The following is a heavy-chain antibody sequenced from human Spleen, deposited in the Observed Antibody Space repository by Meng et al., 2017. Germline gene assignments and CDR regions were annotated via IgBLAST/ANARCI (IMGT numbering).Heavy chain of an antibody. Sequence: QVTLPQWGAGLLQPSETLSLTCVVSGGSFSDYYWSWIRQPPGKGLEWIGEINHSGSTNYNPSLESRATISVDTSQSNLSLKLSSVTAADTAVYYCAREPNYGDYGGGFDYWGQGTLVTVSS. CDR3: AREPNYGDYGGGFDY. D-gene: IGHD4-17*01. CDR2: INHSGST. J-gene: IGHJ4*02. V-gene: IGHV4-34*01. CDR1: GGSFSDYY.